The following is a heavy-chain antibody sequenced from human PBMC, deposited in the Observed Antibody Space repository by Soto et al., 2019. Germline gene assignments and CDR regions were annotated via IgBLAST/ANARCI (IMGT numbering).Heavy chain of an antibody. Sequence: ASVKVSCKASGYTFTGCYMHWVRQAPGQGLEWMGWINPNSGGTNYAENFQGRVTMTRDTAISTAYMELSRLRSDDTAVYYCARDRRIVVGSGSGTVVGGQGTTVTVSS. CDR1: GYTFTGCY. D-gene: IGHD3-22*01. J-gene: IGHJ6*02. CDR3: ARDRRIVVGSGSGTVV. V-gene: IGHV1-2*02. CDR2: INPNSGGT.